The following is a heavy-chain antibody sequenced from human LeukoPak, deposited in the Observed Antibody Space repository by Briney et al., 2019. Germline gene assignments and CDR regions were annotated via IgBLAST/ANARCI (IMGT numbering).Heavy chain of an antibody. D-gene: IGHD2-15*01. CDR3: ARDRRIVVFNAFYI. Sequence: ASVKVSCKASGGTFSSYAISWVRQAPGQGLEWMGWINPNSGDRNYAQKIRGRVTMARDSSSSTAEIEVSTLRSDETAVYYCARDRRIVVFNAFYIWGQGTKITVCS. J-gene: IGHJ3*02. CDR1: GGTFSSYA. V-gene: IGHV1-2*02. CDR2: INPNSGDR.